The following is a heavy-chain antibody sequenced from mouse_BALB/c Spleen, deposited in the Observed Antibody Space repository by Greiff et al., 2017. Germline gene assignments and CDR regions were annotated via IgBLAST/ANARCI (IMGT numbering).Heavy chain of an antibody. V-gene: IGHV2-6-7*01. CDR1: GFSLTGYG. Sequence: VMLVESGPGLVSPSQSLSITCTVSGFSLTGYGVNWVRQPPGKGLEWLGMIWGDGSTDYNSALKSRLSISKDNSKSQVFLKMNSLQTDDTARYYCARGYYFYAMDYWGQGTSVTVSS. D-gene: IGHD1-1*01. J-gene: IGHJ4*01. CDR2: IWGDGST. CDR3: ARGYYFYAMDY.